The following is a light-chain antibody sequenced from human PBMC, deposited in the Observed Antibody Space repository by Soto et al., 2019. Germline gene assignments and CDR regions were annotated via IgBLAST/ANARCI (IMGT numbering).Light chain of an antibody. CDR2: DAS. CDR1: QSVSSRN. Sequence: EIVLTQSPCTLSLSAGERATLSCRTSQSVSSRNLAWYQQKPGQAPRLLIFDASRRATGAPDRFSGSGSVTDFTLTISRLEPDDFAVYYCQHSGSSPPVTFGGGTKVEIK. V-gene: IGKV3-20*01. CDR3: QHSGSSPPVT. J-gene: IGKJ4*01.